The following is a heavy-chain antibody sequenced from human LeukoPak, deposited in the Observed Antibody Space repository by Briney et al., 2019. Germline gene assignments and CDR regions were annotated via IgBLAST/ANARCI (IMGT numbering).Heavy chain of an antibody. Sequence: SETLSLTCAVYGGSFSGYYWSWIRQPPGHGVERFREINHSGSTHFHPSLKSRVTISVDPYKHQFSLKLSSVTAADTAVYYCARGPSIKYGDADFYFDYWGQGTLVTVSS. CDR2: INHSGST. V-gene: IGHV4-34*01. J-gene: IGHJ4*02. D-gene: IGHD4-17*01. CDR3: ARGPSIKYGDADFYFDY. CDR1: GGSFSGYY.